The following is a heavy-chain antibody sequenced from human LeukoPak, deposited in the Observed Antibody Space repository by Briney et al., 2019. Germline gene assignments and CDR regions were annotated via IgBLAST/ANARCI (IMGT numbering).Heavy chain of an antibody. CDR2: INPHGGGT. Sequence: ASVKVSCKASEYTLTGYYLHWVRQAPGRGLEWVGWINPHGGGTDYAQTFQGRVTLARDTSITTAYMELSRLTVDDTAVYYCASTFGGSGSYDFDYWGQGTLVTVSS. CDR3: ASTFGGSGSYDFDY. CDR1: EYTLTGYY. J-gene: IGHJ4*02. V-gene: IGHV1-2*02. D-gene: IGHD3-10*01.